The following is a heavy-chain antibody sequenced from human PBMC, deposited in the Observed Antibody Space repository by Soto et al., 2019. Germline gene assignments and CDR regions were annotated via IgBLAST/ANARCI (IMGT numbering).Heavy chain of an antibody. CDR1: GYRFTTYW. V-gene: IGHV5-51*01. Sequence: EVQLVQSGAEVKKPGESLKISCKGSGYRFTTYWIGWVRQMPGKGLEGLVIIYPGDSDTRYSPSFQGQVTISADKSINTTYLQWSSLKASDTAIYYCARQAAAGKYYYAMDVWGQGTTVTVSS. D-gene: IGHD6-13*01. CDR2: IYPGDSDT. CDR3: ARQAAAGKYYYAMDV. J-gene: IGHJ6*02.